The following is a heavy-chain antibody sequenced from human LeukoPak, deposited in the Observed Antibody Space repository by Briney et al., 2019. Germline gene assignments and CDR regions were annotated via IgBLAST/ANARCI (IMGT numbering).Heavy chain of an antibody. CDR1: GFTFSSYA. V-gene: IGHV3-23*01. Sequence: PGGSLRLSCAASGFTFSSYAMSWVRQAPGKGLEWVSDITGSGDDTDCADSVKGRFTVSRDNSRNTLYLQINSLRAEDTAVYYCAKNGAYSGYDYIDYWGQGTLVTVSS. CDR2: ITGSGDDT. D-gene: IGHD5-12*01. J-gene: IGHJ4*02. CDR3: AKNGAYSGYDYIDY.